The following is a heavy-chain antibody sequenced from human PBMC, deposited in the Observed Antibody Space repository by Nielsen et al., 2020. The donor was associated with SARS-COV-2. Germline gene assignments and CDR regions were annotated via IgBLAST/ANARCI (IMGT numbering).Heavy chain of an antibody. CDR2: INHSGST. CDR3: ARHKGHSYYDSSGYYVGGMDV. CDR1: GGSFSGYY. J-gene: IGHJ6*02. Sequence: SETLSLTCAVYGGSFSGYYWSWIRQPPGKGLEWIGEINHSGSTNYNPSLKSRVNISVDTSKNQFSLKLSSVTAADTAVYYCARHKGHSYYDSSGYYVGGMDVWGQGTTVTVSS. D-gene: IGHD3-22*01. V-gene: IGHV4-34*01.